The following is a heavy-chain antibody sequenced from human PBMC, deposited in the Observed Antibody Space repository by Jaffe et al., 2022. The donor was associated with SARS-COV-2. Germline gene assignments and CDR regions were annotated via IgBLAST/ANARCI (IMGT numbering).Heavy chain of an antibody. CDR1: GFTFDDYA. CDR3: AKEEYDYAGLDY. V-gene: IGHV3-9*01. CDR2: ISWNSGSI. Sequence: EVQLVESGGGLVQPGRSLRLSCAASGFTFDDYAMHWVRQAPGKGLEWVSGISWNSGSIGYADSVKGRFTISRDNAKNSLYLQMNSLRAEDTALYYCAKEEYDYAGLDYWGQGTLVTVSS. D-gene: IGHD3-16*01. J-gene: IGHJ4*02.